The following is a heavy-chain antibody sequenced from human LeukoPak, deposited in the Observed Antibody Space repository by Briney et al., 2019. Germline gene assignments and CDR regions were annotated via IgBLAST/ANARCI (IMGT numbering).Heavy chain of an antibody. CDR2: VDPQTGET. CDR1: GYIFTDYY. V-gene: IGHV1-69-2*01. D-gene: IGHD4-17*01. CDR3: VTDNYGDYWGRF. J-gene: IGHJ4*02. Sequence: GASVKVSCKASGYIFTDYYMHWVQQAPGKGLEYMGRVDPQTGETIYAEKFQGRVTMTADTSTDTAYMELTSLRSEDTAVYFCVTDNYGDYWGRFWGKGSLVTVSS.